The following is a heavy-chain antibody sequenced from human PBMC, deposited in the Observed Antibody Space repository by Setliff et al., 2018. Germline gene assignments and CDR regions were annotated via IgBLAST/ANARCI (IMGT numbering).Heavy chain of an antibody. J-gene: IGHJ6*03. V-gene: IGHV3-73*01. CDR2: IRAKVSDYAT. D-gene: IGHD3-22*01. CDR1: GFTFSDSA. CDR3: AKDQAGYYSNYYYYMDV. Sequence: SLRLSCAASGFTFSDSAVHWVRQASGKGLEWVGRIRAKVSDYATAYAASLKGRFTISRDDSKNTAYLQMNSLRAEDTAVYYCAKDQAGYYSNYYYYMDVWGKGTTVTVSS.